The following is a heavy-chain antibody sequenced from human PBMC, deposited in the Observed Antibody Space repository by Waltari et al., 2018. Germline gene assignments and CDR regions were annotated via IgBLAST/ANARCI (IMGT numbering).Heavy chain of an antibody. CDR2: ILNCHEGNNP. V-gene: IGHV3-74*01. Sequence: EVQLVESGGGSVQQGGCLRLSCAASGFTFNSYHMHWVRQAPGKGLGLVSRILNCHEGNNPSHADSVRGRFTVSSDNAKNTLYLQMNSLRVEDTAMYYCATGVSDSRFYLDSWGQGTLVTVPS. CDR3: ATGVSDSRFYLDS. D-gene: IGHD5-12*01. CDR1: GFTFNSYH. J-gene: IGHJ4*02.